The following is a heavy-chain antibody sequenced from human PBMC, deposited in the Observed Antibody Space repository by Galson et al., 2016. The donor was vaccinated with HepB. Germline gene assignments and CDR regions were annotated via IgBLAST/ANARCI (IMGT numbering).Heavy chain of an antibody. CDR2: ISGDGGPK. CDR3: VREGRGPLMRRHFDS. Sequence: LRLSCAVSGFDLSRADMHWVRQTPTKGLEWLTFISGDGGPKSYAESVRGRFSISKDISRNTVSLLMNSLRVDDTALYYCVREGRGPLMRRHFDSWGQGTLVTVSS. V-gene: IGHV3-30*03. CDR1: GFDLSRAD. J-gene: IGHJ4*02. D-gene: IGHD3-10*01.